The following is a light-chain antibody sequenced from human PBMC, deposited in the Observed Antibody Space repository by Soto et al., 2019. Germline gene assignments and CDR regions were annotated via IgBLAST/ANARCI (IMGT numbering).Light chain of an antibody. CDR1: QSILYSSNNKNS. J-gene: IGKJ2*01. CDR3: HQYYSFHT. CDR2: WAS. V-gene: IGKV4-1*01. Sequence: DIVMTQSPDSLAVSLGERATINCKSSQSILYSSNNKNSLAWYQQKPGQPPKLLIYWASTRESGVPDRFSGSGSGTDFTLIISSLQAEDVAVYYCHQYYSFHTFGQGTKLEIK.